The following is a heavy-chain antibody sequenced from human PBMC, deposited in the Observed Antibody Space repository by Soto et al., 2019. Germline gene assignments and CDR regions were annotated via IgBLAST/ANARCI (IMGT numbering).Heavy chain of an antibody. D-gene: IGHD1-1*01. CDR3: LGTVQLERPHWFDP. J-gene: IGHJ5*02. Sequence: QVQLVQSGAEVKKPGSSVKVSCKASGGTFSSYTISWVRQAPGQGLEWMGRIIPILGIANYAQKFQGRVTITADKSTRTAYMELSSLRSEDTAVYYCLGTVQLERPHWFDPWGHGTLVTVSP. V-gene: IGHV1-69*02. CDR1: GGTFSSYT. CDR2: IIPILGIA.